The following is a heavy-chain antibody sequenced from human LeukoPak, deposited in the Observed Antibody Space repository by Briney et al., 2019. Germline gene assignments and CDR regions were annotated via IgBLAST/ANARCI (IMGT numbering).Heavy chain of an antibody. CDR1: GFTFSKYW. CDR3: ARAGRYSYGFWYYFDY. J-gene: IGHJ4*02. Sequence: GGSLRLSCATSGFTFSKYWMSWVRQAPGKGLEWVANIKQDGTEKYYVDSVKGRFTISRDNAKNSLHLQMNSLRAEDTAVYYCARAGRYSYGFWYYFDYWGQGTLVTVSS. CDR2: IKQDGTEK. V-gene: IGHV3-7*05. D-gene: IGHD5-18*01.